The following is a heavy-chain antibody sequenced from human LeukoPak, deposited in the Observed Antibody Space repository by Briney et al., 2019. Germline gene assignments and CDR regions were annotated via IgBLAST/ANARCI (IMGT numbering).Heavy chain of an antibody. CDR3: ARGGDIVVVPAAIEGWFDP. CDR2: IIPIFGTA. D-gene: IGHD2-2*02. V-gene: IGHV1-69*13. CDR1: GGTFSSYA. Sequence: AASVKVSCKASGGTFSSYAISWVRQAPGQGLEWMGGIIPIFGTANYAQKFQGRVTITADESASTAYMELSSLRSGDTAVYYCARGGDIVVVPAAIEGWFDPWGQGTLVTVSS. J-gene: IGHJ5*02.